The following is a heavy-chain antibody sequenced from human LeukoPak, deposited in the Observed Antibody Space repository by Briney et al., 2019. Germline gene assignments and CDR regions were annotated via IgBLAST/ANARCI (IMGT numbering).Heavy chain of an antibody. CDR3: AASSSLYTEHKN. CDR2: IYYSGST. Sequence: PSETLSLTCTVSGGSISSYHWSWIRQPPGKGLEWIGYIYYSGSTNYNPSLKSRVTISVDTSKNQFSLKLSSVTAADTAVYYCAASSSLYTEHKNWGQGTLVTVSS. J-gene: IGHJ4*02. V-gene: IGHV4-59*01. CDR1: GGSISSYH. D-gene: IGHD6-13*01.